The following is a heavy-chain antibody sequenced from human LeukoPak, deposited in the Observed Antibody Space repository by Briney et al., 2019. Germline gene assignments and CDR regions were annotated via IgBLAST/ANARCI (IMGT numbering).Heavy chain of an antibody. D-gene: IGHD1-26*01. CDR3: ASCSKGATAGDYYYGMDV. V-gene: IGHV1-69*04. J-gene: IGHJ6*02. CDR2: IIPILGIA. Sequence: SVKVSCKASRGTFSSYAISWVRQAPGQGLEWMGRIIPILGIANYAQKFQGRVTITADKSTSTAYMELSSLRSEDTAVYYCASCSKGATAGDYYYGMDVWGQGTTVTVSS. CDR1: RGTFSSYA.